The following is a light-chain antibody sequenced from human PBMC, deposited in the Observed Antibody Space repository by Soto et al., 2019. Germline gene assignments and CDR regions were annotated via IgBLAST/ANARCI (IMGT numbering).Light chain of an antibody. J-gene: IGKJ4*01. CDR1: AAIIRY. V-gene: IGKV1-39*01. CDR2: GAT. Sequence: DIRMTQSPSYVSASVEDRVTLTSLASAAIIRYLNWYQHKLGRAPTVPVYGATNLPSGVPSRFSGSGSGTECPFTISSLQPEDFASYYCQQSHNAPLTCGGGTKVE. CDR3: QQSHNAPLT.